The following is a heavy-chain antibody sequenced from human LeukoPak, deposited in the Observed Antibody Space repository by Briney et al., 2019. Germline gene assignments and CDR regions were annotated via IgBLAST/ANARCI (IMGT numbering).Heavy chain of an antibody. J-gene: IGHJ4*02. V-gene: IGHV4-59*06. Sequence: KASETLSLTCTVSGGSISRYYWSWIRQHPGKGPEWVGFIYYSGTTYYKPSLKSRVTISIDTSKNSFSLTWTAATAADTAVYYCARGYDSSGIYGRQYYFDYWGQGTLITASS. CDR2: IYYSGTT. D-gene: IGHD3-22*01. CDR1: GGSISRYY. CDR3: ARGYDSSGIYGRQYYFDY.